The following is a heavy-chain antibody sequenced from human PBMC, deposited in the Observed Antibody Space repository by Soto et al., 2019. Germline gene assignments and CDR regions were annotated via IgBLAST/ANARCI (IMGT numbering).Heavy chain of an antibody. CDR2: IYHTGNA. D-gene: IGHD3-22*01. Sequence: SGTLSLTCSVSGDSISDSRFYCAWIRQPPGEGLEWIGSIYHTGNAYYNPSLKSRVTISVDTSKNQFSLKLTSVTAADAALYYCARDFFDSSDYTTNWFDPWGQGTLVTVSS. CDR3: ARDFFDSSDYTTNWFDP. CDR1: GDSISDSRFY. V-gene: IGHV4-39*01. J-gene: IGHJ5*02.